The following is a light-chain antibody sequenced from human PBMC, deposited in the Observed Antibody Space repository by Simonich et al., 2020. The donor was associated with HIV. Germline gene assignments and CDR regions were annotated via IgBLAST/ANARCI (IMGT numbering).Light chain of an antibody. V-gene: IGKV1-5*03. J-gene: IGKJ2*01. CDR2: KAS. CDR3: QQYNKWPLF. CDR1: QSISSW. Sequence: DIQMTQSPSTLSASVGDRVTITCRASQSISSWLAWYQQKPGKAPKLLIYKASSLESGVPPRFSGSGSGTEFTLTISSLQPDDFATYYCQQYNKWPLFFGQGTKLEIK.